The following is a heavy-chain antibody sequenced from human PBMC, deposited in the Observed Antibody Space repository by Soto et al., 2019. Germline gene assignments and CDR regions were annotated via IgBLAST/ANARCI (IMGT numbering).Heavy chain of an antibody. Sequence: GGSLRLSCAASGFTFSSYSMNWVRQAPGKGLEWVSSISSSSSYIYYADSVKGRFTISRDNAKNSLYLQMNSLRAEDTAVYYCAREPHFVVVPAAYIDYGGQGTLVTVSS. J-gene: IGHJ4*02. D-gene: IGHD2-2*01. CDR1: GFTFSSYS. CDR2: ISSSSSYI. CDR3: AREPHFVVVPAAYIDY. V-gene: IGHV3-21*01.